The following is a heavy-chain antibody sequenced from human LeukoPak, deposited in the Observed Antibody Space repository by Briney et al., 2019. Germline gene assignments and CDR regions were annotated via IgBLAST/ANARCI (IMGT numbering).Heavy chain of an antibody. V-gene: IGHV3-48*01. CDR2: ISSSSSTT. Sequence: GGSLRLSCAASGFTFSDYSMNWVRQAPGKGLEWVSYISSSSSTTYYADSVKGRFTISRDNSKSTLYLQMNSLRAEDTAVYYCAKDTSGSTSYSYHYGMDVWGQGTTVTVSS. J-gene: IGHJ6*02. D-gene: IGHD3-22*01. CDR3: AKDTSGSTSYSYHYGMDV. CDR1: GFTFSDYS.